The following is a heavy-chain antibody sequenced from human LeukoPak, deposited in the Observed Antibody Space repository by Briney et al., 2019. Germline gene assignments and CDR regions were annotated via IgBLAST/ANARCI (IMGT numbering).Heavy chain of an antibody. CDR1: GGSFSGYY. Sequence: PSETLSLTCAVYGGSFSGYYWSWIRQPPGKGLEWIGEINHSGSTNYNPSLKGRITMSVDTSKNQFSLKLNSVTAADTGIYYCARHSRSAYTGYENAFDIWGQGTMVTVSS. V-gene: IGHV4-34*10. CDR3: ARHSRSAYTGYENAFDI. J-gene: IGHJ3*02. D-gene: IGHD5-12*01. CDR2: INHSGST.